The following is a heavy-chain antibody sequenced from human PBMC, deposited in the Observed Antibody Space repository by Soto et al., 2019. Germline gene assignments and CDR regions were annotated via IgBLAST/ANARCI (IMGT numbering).Heavy chain of an antibody. Sequence: SETLSLTCSVSGASISTSSDFWGWIRQAPGKGLEWIGNVYQSGTTRLNPSLKSRVSIFVDRSKNQFSLELNSATAADRAVYYCARQPESTSYFDYGGQGILVTVSS. J-gene: IGHJ4*02. V-gene: IGHV4-39*01. D-gene: IGHD2-2*01. CDR3: ARQPESTSYFDY. CDR2: VYQSGTT. CDR1: GASISTSSDF.